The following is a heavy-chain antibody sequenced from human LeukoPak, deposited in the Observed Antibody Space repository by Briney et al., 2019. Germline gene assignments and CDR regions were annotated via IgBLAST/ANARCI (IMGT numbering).Heavy chain of an antibody. CDR2: IIPIFGTA. D-gene: IGHD6-19*01. CDR1: GGTFSSYA. CDR3: ARCSSGWPRHWFDP. V-gene: IGHV1-69*13. J-gene: IGHJ5*02. Sequence: SVTVSCTASGGTFSSYAISWVRQAPGQGLEWMGGIIPIFGTANYAQKFQGRVTITADESTSTAYMELSSLRSEDTAVYYCARCSSGWPRHWFDPWGQGTLVTVSS.